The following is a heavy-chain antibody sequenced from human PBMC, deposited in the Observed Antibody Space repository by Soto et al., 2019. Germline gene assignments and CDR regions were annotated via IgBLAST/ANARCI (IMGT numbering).Heavy chain of an antibody. CDR3: ARDGYNYGSFDY. CDR2: INHSGST. CDR1: GGSFSGYS. J-gene: IGHJ4*02. V-gene: IGHV4-34*01. Sequence: SETLSLTCAVYGGSFSGYSWTWIRQPPGTGLEWVGEINHSGSTNYNPSLKSRVTISVDTSKNQFSLKLSSMTAADTAVYYCARDGYNYGSFDYWGQGTLVTVSS. D-gene: IGHD5-18*01.